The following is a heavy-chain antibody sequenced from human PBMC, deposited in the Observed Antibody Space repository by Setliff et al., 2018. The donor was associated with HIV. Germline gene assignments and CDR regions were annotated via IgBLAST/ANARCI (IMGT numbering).Heavy chain of an antibody. V-gene: IGHV7-4-1*02. Sequence: GASVKVSCKASGYTFTSYAMNWVRQAPGQGLEWMGWINTNTGNPTYAQGLTGRFVFSLDTSVSTAYLQISSLKADDTAVYYCARALYGEYGGDLNWLDPWGQGTLVTVSS. J-gene: IGHJ5*02. D-gene: IGHD4-17*01. CDR2: INTNTGNP. CDR3: ARALYGEYGGDLNWLDP. CDR1: GYTFTSYA.